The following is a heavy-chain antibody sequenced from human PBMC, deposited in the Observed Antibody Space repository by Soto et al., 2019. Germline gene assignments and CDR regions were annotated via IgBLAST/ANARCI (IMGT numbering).Heavy chain of an antibody. CDR1: GGSISSYY. J-gene: IGHJ4*02. D-gene: IGHD3-3*01. Sequence: SETLSLTCTVSGGSISSYYWSWIRQPPGKGLEWIGYIYYSGSTNYNPSLKSRVTISVDTSKNQFSLKLSSVTAADTAVYYCARGGALNDFWSGYYGYFDYWGQGTLVTVSS. CDR2: IYYSGST. V-gene: IGHV4-59*01. CDR3: ARGGALNDFWSGYYGYFDY.